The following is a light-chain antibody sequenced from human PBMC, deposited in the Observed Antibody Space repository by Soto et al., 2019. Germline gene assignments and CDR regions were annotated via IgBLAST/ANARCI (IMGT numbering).Light chain of an antibody. CDR2: KAS. CDR1: QSISSW. V-gene: IGKV1-5*03. J-gene: IGKJ1*01. CDR3: QQYNSYSQT. Sequence: DIQMTQSPSTLSASVGDRVTITCRASQSISSWMAWYQQKPGKAPKLLIYKASSLESGVPSRFSGSGSGTEFTLTSSSLQPDYFATYYCQQYNSYSQTFGQGTKVDIK.